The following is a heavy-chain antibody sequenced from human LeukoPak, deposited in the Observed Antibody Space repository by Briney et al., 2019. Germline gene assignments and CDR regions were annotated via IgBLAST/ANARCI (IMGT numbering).Heavy chain of an antibody. CDR2: IDPSDSYT. V-gene: IGHV5-10-1*01. Sequence: GESLKISCKSSGYSFTSYWISWVRQMPGKGLEWMGRIDPSDSYTNYSPSFQGHVTISADKSISTAYLQWSSLKASDTAMYYCARLPRDYYDSSGGLVDYWGQGTLVTVSS. J-gene: IGHJ4*02. D-gene: IGHD3-22*01. CDR3: ARLPRDYYDSSGGLVDY. CDR1: GYSFTSYW.